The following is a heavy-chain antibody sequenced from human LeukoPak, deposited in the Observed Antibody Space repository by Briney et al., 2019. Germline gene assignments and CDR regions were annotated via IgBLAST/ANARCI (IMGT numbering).Heavy chain of an antibody. D-gene: IGHD3-10*01. CDR1: GGSIGSGGYY. Sequence: SQTLSLTCTVSGGSIGSGGYYWSWIRQHPGKGLEWIGYIYYTGSTYYNPSLKSRVTISVDTSKNQFSLKLSSVTAADTAVYYCARDQPRGGFIDYWGQGTLVTVSS. CDR2: IYYTGST. CDR3: ARDQPRGGFIDY. V-gene: IGHV4-31*03. J-gene: IGHJ4*02.